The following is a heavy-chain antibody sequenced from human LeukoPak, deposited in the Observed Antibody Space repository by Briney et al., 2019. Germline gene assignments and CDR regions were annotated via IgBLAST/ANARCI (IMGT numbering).Heavy chain of an antibody. J-gene: IGHJ4*02. CDR3: ARARGDFWSGYLATSLGY. CDR2: INPNSGGT. V-gene: IGHV1-2*02. Sequence: ASVKVSCKASGYTFTGYYMHWVRQAPGQGLEWMGWINPNSGGTNYAQKFQGRVTMTRDTSISTAYMGLSRLRSDDTAVYYCARARGDFWSGYLATSLGYWGQGTLVTVSS. D-gene: IGHD3-3*01. CDR1: GYTFTGYY.